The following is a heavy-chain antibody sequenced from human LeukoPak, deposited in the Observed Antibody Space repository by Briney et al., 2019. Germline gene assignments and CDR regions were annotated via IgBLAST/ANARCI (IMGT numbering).Heavy chain of an antibody. CDR3: ARNVGDIVTIPAAISVP. CDR2: ISAYNGNT. V-gene: IGHV1-18*01. D-gene: IGHD2-2*01. Sequence: ASVKVSCKASGYTFSSYGISWVRQAPGQGLEWMGWISAYNGNTNYAQMVQGRVTMTTDTSTSTAYMEVRSLRSDDTAMYYCARNVGDIVTIPAAISVPWGQGTLVTVSS. J-gene: IGHJ5*02. CDR1: GYTFSSYG.